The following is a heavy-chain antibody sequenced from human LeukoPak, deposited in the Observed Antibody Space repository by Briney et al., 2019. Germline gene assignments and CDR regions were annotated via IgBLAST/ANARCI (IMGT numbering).Heavy chain of an antibody. CDR3: ARSSTWGYSHFDL. CDR2: IHTSGST. J-gene: IGHJ2*01. CDR1: GGSIRSYY. V-gene: IGHV4-4*07. Sequence: SETLSLTCTVSGGSIRSYYWSWIRQPAGKGLEWIGRIHTSGSTNCNPSLKSRVTMSIDTSKKQFSLKLTSVTAADTAVYYCARSSTWGYSHFDLWGRGTLVTVSS. D-gene: IGHD7-27*01.